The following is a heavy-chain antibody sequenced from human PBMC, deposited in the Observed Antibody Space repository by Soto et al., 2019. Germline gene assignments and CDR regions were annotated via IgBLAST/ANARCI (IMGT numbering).Heavy chain of an antibody. CDR2: MNPNSGNT. CDR3: ARTIAAAGTDSGWFDP. J-gene: IGHJ5*02. V-gene: IGHV1-8*01. D-gene: IGHD6-13*01. Sequence: ASVKVSCKASGYTFTSYDINWVRQATGQGLEWMGWMNPNSGNTGYAQKFQGRVTMTRNTSISTAYMELSSLRSEDTAVYYCARTIAAAGTDSGWFDPWGQGTLVTVS. CDR1: GYTFTSYD.